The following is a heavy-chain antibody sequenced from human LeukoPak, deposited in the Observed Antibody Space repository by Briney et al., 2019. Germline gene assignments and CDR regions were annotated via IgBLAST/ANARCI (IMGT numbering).Heavy chain of an antibody. CDR1: GFTFSSYP. CDR2: ISYDGNNK. J-gene: IGHJ4*02. V-gene: IGHV3-30-3*01. D-gene: IGHD4-17*01. CDR3: VRDIMTTVTIGYCFDY. Sequence: PGGSLRLSCAASGFTFSSYPMHWVRQAPGKGLEWVAVISYDGNNKYYAHSVKGRFTISRDNSKNTLYLQMNSLRAEDTAVYYCVRDIMTTVTIGYCFDYWGQGTLVTVSS.